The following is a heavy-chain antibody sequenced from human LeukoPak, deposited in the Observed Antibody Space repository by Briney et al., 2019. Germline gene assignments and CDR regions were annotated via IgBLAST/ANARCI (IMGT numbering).Heavy chain of an antibody. CDR2: IYPGDSDT. V-gene: IGHV5-51*01. CDR3: ARRSDHSFDY. J-gene: IGHJ4*02. D-gene: IGHD4-11*01. CDR1: GYTFTSYW. Sequence: GESLKISCKASGYTFTSYWIGWVRQMPGKGLEWMGIIYPGDSDTRYTPSFQGQVTISAGKSISTAYLQWSSLKASDTAMYYCARRSDHSFDYWGQGTLVTVSS.